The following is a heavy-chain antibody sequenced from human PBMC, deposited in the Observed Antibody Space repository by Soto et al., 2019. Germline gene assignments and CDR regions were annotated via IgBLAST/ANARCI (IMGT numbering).Heavy chain of an antibody. D-gene: IGHD6-19*01. CDR2: IIPSGGTT. J-gene: IGHJ4*02. CDR1: GYSFTSYY. Sequence: QVQLVQSGAEVKKPGASVRVSCKTSGYSFTSYYMHWVRQAPGQGLEWMGVIIPSGGTTTYAQKFQGRVIMTSDTSTSTVYMELNILTSEDTSVYYCARLQYDSGWPFDDWGQGTLVTVSS. CDR3: ARLQYDSGWPFDD. V-gene: IGHV1-46*01.